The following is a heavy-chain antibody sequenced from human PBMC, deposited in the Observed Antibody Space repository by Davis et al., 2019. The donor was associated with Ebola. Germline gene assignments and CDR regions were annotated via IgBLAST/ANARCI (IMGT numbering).Heavy chain of an antibody. Sequence: PSETLSLTCTVSGGSISSGGYYWSWIRQHPGKGLEWIGYIYYSGSTYYNPSLKSRVTISVDTSKNQFSLKLSSVTAADTAVYYCARVTFGDSGYPDNFDYWGQGTLVTVSS. J-gene: IGHJ4*02. V-gene: IGHV4-31*03. CDR1: GGSISSGGYY. D-gene: IGHD5-12*01. CDR2: IYYSGST. CDR3: ARVTFGDSGYPDNFDY.